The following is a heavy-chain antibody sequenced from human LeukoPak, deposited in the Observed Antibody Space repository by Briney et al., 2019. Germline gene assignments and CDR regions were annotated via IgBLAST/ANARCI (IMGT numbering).Heavy chain of an antibody. CDR2: ISGSGGST. Sequence: GGSLRLSCAASGFTFSSYAMRWVRQAPGKGLEWVSAISGSGGSTYYADSVKGRFTISRDNSKNTLYLQMNSLRAEDTAEYYCAKGGHIVATITFDYWGQGTLVTVSS. J-gene: IGHJ4*02. V-gene: IGHV3-23*01. D-gene: IGHD5-12*01. CDR1: GFTFSSYA. CDR3: AKGGHIVATITFDY.